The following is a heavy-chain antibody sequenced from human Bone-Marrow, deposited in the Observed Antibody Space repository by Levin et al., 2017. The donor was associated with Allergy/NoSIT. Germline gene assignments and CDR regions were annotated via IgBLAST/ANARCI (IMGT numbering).Heavy chain of an antibody. CDR3: AREGTWYSSFYGTDV. J-gene: IGHJ6*02. CDR2: ISSSSRII. Sequence: GGSLRLSCGASGFIFSAYSMNWVRQAPGKGLEWISYISSSSRIIYYSDSVKGRFTISRDNTKNSVYLQMNSLRAEDTAVYYCAREGTWYSSFYGTDVWGQGTTVTVSS. D-gene: IGHD2-21*02. V-gene: IGHV3-48*04. CDR1: GFIFSAYS.